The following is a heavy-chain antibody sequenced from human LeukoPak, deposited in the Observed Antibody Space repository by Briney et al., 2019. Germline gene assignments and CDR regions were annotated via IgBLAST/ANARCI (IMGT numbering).Heavy chain of an antibody. Sequence: ASETLSLTCTVSGGSISSSSYYWGWIRQPPGKGLEWIGSIYYSGSSYYNPSLKSRVTISVDTAKNQFSLKLSSVTAADTAVYYCARHFFPSDSGSFRTPFDYWGQGALVTVSS. D-gene: IGHD3-10*01. CDR3: ARHFFPSDSGSFRTPFDY. J-gene: IGHJ4*02. CDR2: IYYSGSS. CDR1: GGSISSSSYY. V-gene: IGHV4-39*01.